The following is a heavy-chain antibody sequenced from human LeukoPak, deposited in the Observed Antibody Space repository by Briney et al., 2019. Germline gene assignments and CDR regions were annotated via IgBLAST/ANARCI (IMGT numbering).Heavy chain of an antibody. Sequence: PGRSLRLSCAASGFTFNNYAMSWVRQAPGEGLVWVAVISANGTNKYYGDSLRGRFTVSRDNSKDTVYLQINSVRSEDAAVYYCAREGRYVSGAMGVFDYWGQGALVTVSS. CDR2: ISANGTNK. CDR3: AREGRYVSGAMGVFDY. CDR1: GFTFNNYA. V-gene: IGHV3-30*04. J-gene: IGHJ4*02. D-gene: IGHD1-26*01.